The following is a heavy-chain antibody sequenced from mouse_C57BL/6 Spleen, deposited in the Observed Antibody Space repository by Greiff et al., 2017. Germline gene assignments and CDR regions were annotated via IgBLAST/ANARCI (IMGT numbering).Heavy chain of an antibody. J-gene: IGHJ4*01. CDR1: GFTFSDYG. V-gene: IGHV5-17*01. CDR2: ISSGSSTI. Sequence: EVQGVESGGGLVKPGGSLKLSCAASGFTFSDYGMHWVRQAPEKGLEWVAYISSGSSTIYYAETVKGRFTISRDNAKNTLFLQMTSLRSEDTAMYYCARDTTVVPHYYAKDCWGQGTSVTVSS. CDR3: ARDTTVVPHYYAKDC. D-gene: IGHD1-1*01.